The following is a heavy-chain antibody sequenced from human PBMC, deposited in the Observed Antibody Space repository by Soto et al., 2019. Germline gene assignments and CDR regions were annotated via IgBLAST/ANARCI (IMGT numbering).Heavy chain of an antibody. Sequence: QVQLQQWGAGLLKPSETLSLTCAVYGGSLSSYYWSWVRHLPGKGLEWIGDIKHSGSTNYNPSLKRRVTISLDTSKNHFSLKLTSVTAADTAVYYCARSLPIFDFWGQGTLVTVSS. V-gene: IGHV4-34*01. J-gene: IGHJ4*02. CDR3: ARSLPIFDF. CDR2: IKHSGST. CDR1: GGSLSSYY.